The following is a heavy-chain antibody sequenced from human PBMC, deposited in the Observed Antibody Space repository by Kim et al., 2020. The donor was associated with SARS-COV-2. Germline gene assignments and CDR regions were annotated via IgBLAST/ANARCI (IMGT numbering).Heavy chain of an antibody. Sequence: STNYNPSLKSRVTISVDTSKNQFSLKLSSVTAADTAVYYCAIPSSSGYHYWGQGTLVTVSS. J-gene: IGHJ4*02. CDR2: ST. CDR3: AIPSSSGYHY. D-gene: IGHD3-22*01. V-gene: IGHV4-34*01.